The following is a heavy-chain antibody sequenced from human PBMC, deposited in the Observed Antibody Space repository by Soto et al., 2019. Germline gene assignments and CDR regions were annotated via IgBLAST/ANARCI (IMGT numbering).Heavy chain of an antibody. Sequence: SGPTLVNPPQTLTLTCTFSWFSLSTSGVGVGWIRQPPGKALEWLALIYWNDDKRYSPSLKSRLTITKDTSKNQVVLTMTNMDPVDTATYYCARIIAVAGTDYWGQGTLVTVSS. CDR1: WFSLSTSGVG. J-gene: IGHJ4*02. V-gene: IGHV2-5*01. CDR3: ARIIAVAGTDY. CDR2: IYWNDDK. D-gene: IGHD6-19*01.